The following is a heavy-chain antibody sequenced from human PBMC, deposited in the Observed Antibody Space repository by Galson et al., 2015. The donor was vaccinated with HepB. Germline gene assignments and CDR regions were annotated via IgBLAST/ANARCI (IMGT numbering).Heavy chain of an antibody. Sequence: CAISGDSVSSNSAAWNWIRQSPSRGLEWLGRTYYRSKWYNDYAVSVKSRITINPDTSKNQFSLQLNSVTPEDTAVYYCARQQLGVPVDYYYYMDVWGKGTTVTVSS. V-gene: IGHV6-1*01. CDR1: GDSVSSNSAA. CDR2: TYYRSKWYN. D-gene: IGHD6-13*01. J-gene: IGHJ6*03. CDR3: ARQQLGVPVDYYYYMDV.